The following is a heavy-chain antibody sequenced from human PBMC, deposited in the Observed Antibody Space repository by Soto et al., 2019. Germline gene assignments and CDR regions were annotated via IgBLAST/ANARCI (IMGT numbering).Heavy chain of an antibody. CDR1: GFTVSSNY. CDR2: IYSGGST. V-gene: IGHV3-66*01. CDR3: AMTISSWTGCAFDF. D-gene: IGHD6-13*01. Sequence: EVQLVESGGGLVQPGGSLRLSCAASGFTVSSNYMSWVRQAPGKGLEWVSVIYSGGSTYYADSVKDRFTISRDNSKNTLYLQMNCLRAEDTAVYYCAMTISSWTGCAFDFCGQGTMVTVSS. J-gene: IGHJ3*01.